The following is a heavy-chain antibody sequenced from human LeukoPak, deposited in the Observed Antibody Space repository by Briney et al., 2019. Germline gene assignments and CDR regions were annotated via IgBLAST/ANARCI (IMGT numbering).Heavy chain of an antibody. CDR3: AKDRCSGGSCYPGGGDY. CDR2: ISGSGGST. J-gene: IGHJ4*02. V-gene: IGHV3-23*01. D-gene: IGHD2-15*01. Sequence: PGGSLRLSCAASGFTFSSYAMSWVRQAPGKGLEWVSAISGSGGSTYYADSVKGRFTISRDNSKNTLYLQMNSLRAEDTAVYYCAKDRCSGGSCYPGGGDYWGQGTLVTVSS. CDR1: GFTFSSYA.